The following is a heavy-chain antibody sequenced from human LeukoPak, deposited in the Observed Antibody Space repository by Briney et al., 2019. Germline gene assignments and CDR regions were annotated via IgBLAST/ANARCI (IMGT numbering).Heavy chain of an antibody. CDR3: ARNNHYYGSGSYYNENDALDI. CDR2: IYPGDSDT. D-gene: IGHD3-10*01. CDR1: GYSFPTYW. Sequence: GESLKISCKASGYSFPTYWIGWVRQMPGKGLEWMGIIYPGDSDTRYSPSFQGQVTISADKSISTAYLQWSSLKASDTAMYYCARNNHYYGSGSYYNENDALDIWGQGTMVTVSS. V-gene: IGHV5-51*01. J-gene: IGHJ3*02.